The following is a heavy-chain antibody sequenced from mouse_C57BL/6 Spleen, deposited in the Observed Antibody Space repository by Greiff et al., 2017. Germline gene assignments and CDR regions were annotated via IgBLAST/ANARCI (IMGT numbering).Heavy chain of an antibody. CDR2: IHPNSGST. CDR1: GYTFTSYW. CDR3: ARREVTTVDYAMDY. D-gene: IGHD1-1*01. Sequence: QVQLQQPGAELVKPGASVKLSCKASGYTFTSYWMPWVKQRPGQGLEWIGMIHPNSGSTNYNEKFKSKATLTVDKSSSTAYMQLSSLTSEDSAVYYCARREVTTVDYAMDYWGQGTSVTVSS. J-gene: IGHJ4*01. V-gene: IGHV1-64*01.